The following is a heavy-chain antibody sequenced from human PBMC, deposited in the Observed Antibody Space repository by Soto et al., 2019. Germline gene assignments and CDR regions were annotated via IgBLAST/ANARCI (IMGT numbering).Heavy chain of an antibody. CDR1: GCTFNNYA. CDR2: ISNTGGGT. CDR3: AKDRLAGNFDY. J-gene: IGHJ4*02. V-gene: IGHV3-23*01. Sequence: EVQLLDSGGGLVQPGGSLGLSCAAAGCTFNNYAMNWVRQAPGMGLEWVATISNTGGGTYYADSVKGRFTISRDNCKNTLYLQMSSLRVEDTAVYYCAKDRLAGNFDYWGQGTQVTVSS.